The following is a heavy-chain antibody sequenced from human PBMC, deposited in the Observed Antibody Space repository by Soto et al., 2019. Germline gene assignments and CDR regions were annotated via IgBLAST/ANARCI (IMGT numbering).Heavy chain of an antibody. CDR3: AREDAYYYDSSGQFQH. CDR1: GFTFSSYS. Sequence: PGGSLRLSCAASGFTFSSYSMNWVRQAPGKGLEWVSSISSSSSYIYYADSVKGRFTISRDNAKNSLYPQMNSLRAEDTAVYYCAREDAYYYDSSGQFQHWGQGTLVTVSS. J-gene: IGHJ1*01. CDR2: ISSSSSYI. D-gene: IGHD3-22*01. V-gene: IGHV3-21*01.